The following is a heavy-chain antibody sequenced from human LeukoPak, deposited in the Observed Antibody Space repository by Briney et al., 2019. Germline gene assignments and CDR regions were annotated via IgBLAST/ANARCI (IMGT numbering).Heavy chain of an antibody. J-gene: IGHJ4*02. D-gene: IGHD1-1*01. CDR3: ASMTPTWSPLDC. CDR2: INPNSGAT. CDR1: GYTLTGLY. V-gene: IGHV1-2*02. Sequence: ASVKVSCKASGYTLTGLYMHWVRQAPGQGLEWMGWINPNSGATNYAQKFQGRVAMTRDTSISTAYMELNWLTSDDTAVYYCASMTPTWSPLDCWGQGTLVTVSS.